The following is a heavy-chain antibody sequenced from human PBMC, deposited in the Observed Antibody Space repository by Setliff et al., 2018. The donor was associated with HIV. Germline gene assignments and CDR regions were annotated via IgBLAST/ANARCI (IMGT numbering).Heavy chain of an antibody. CDR3: ARDGGPGSGWGDYSYYFSMDV. Sequence: GASVKVSCKASGYTFTSYAMHWVRQAPGQRLEWMGWINAGNGNTKYSQTFQDRVTITRDTSASTVYMELGSLRSEDTAIYYCARDGGPGSGWGDYSYYFSMDVWGKGTTVTVSS. CDR2: INAGNGNT. D-gene: IGHD6-19*01. CDR1: GYTFTSYA. V-gene: IGHV1-3*01. J-gene: IGHJ6*03.